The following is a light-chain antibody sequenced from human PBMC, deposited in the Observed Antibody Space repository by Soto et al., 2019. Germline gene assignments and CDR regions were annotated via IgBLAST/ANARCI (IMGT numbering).Light chain of an antibody. J-gene: IGKJ4*01. V-gene: IGKV4-1*01. CDR2: GAS. CDR3: QQYVSTPLT. CDR1: QSVLFTSSNKNF. Sequence: DTVMTQSPDSLAVSLGERATINCKSSQSVLFTSSNKNFLTWYQQKPGQAPRLLIYGASSRATGIPDRFSGSGSGTDFTLTISRLEPEDFAVYYCQQYVSTPLTFGGGTKVEIK.